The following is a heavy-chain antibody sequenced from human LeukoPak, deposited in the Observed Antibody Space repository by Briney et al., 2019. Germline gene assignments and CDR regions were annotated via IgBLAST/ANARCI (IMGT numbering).Heavy chain of an antibody. J-gene: IGHJ5*02. D-gene: IGHD3-10*01. V-gene: IGHV1-69*13. CDR2: IIPIFGTA. CDR3: ARLRMVRALNWFDP. Sequence: ASVKVSCTASGGTFSSYAISWVRQAPGQGLEWMGGIIPIFGTANYAQKFQGRVTITADESTSTAYMELSSLRSEDTAVYYCARLRMVRALNWFDPWGQGTLVTVSS. CDR1: GGTFSSYA.